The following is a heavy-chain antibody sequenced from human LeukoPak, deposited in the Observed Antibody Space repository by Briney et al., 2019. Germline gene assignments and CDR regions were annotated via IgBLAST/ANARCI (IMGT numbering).Heavy chain of an antibody. CDR3: ARDLFTAMGDVSYYYYGMDV. J-gene: IGHJ6*02. V-gene: IGHV1-46*01. CDR1: GYTFTSYH. CDR2: INPSGGST. D-gene: IGHD5-18*01. Sequence: GASVKVSCKASGYTFTSYHMHWVRQAPGQGLEWMGIINPSGGSTSYAQKFQGRVTMTRDTSTSTVYMELSSLRSEDTAVYYCARDLFTAMGDVSYYYYGMDVWGQGTTVTVSS.